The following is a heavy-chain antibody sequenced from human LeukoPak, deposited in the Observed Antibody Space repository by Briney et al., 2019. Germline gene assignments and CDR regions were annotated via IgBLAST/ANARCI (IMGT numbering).Heavy chain of an antibody. J-gene: IGHJ3*02. CDR1: GYTFTGYH. Sequence: ASVKVSCKASGYTFTGYHMHWVRQAPGQGLEWMGWINPKSGVTNYAQKFQGRVTMTRDTSISTAYMELSRVKSDDTALYYCARSRGFYCSGGGCYSDAFDIWGQGTMVTVSS. CDR2: INPKSGVT. CDR3: ARSRGFYCSGGGCYSDAFDI. D-gene: IGHD2-15*01. V-gene: IGHV1-2*02.